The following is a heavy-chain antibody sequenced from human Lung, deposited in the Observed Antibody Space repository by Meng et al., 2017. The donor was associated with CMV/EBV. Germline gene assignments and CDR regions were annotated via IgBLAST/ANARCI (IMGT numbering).Heavy chain of an antibody. CDR2: TYYRSKWYN. J-gene: IGHJ4*02. CDR1: GDSGFSHRAS. V-gene: IGHV6-1*01. D-gene: IGHD5-24*01. Sequence: PPPSRPGPLTTSQPLSRTSAISGDSGFSHRASWNCTRHSPSRGLELLGRTYYRSKWYNDYAGSVKSRITINPYTSKNQFSLQLNSVTPDDTAVYYCARGRMGLDYWGQGTLVTVSS. CDR3: ARGRMGLDY.